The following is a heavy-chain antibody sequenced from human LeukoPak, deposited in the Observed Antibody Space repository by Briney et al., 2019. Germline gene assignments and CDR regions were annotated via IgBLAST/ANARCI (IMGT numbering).Heavy chain of an antibody. Sequence: ASVKVSCKASGYTFTSYDINWVRQATGQGLEWMGWMNPNSGNTGYAQKFQGRVTMTRNTSISTAYMELSSLRSEDTAVYYCSRGYCGGDCYPLCYYYYMDVWGKGTTVTVSS. CDR3: SRGYCGGDCYPLCYYYYMDV. V-gene: IGHV1-8*01. CDR1: GYTFTSYD. CDR2: MNPNSGNT. D-gene: IGHD2-21*02. J-gene: IGHJ6*03.